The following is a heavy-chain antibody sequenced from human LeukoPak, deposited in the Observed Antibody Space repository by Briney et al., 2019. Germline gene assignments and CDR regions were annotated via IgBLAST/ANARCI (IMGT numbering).Heavy chain of an antibody. Sequence: ASVKVSCKASGYTFTGYYMHWVRQAPGQGLEWMGWINPNSGGTNYAQKFQGRVTTTRDTSISTAYMELSRLRSDDTAVYYCARSNYYGSVYYYYMDVWGKGTTVTVSS. D-gene: IGHD3-10*01. CDR2: INPNSGGT. J-gene: IGHJ6*03. CDR1: GYTFTGYY. CDR3: ARSNYYGSVYYYYMDV. V-gene: IGHV1-2*02.